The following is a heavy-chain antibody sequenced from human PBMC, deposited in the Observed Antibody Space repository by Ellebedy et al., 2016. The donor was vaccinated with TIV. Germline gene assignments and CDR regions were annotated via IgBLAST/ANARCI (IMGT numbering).Heavy chain of an antibody. CDR2: INNDGSST. Sequence: GESLKISCAASGFTFTSYWMHWVRQAPGKGLVWVARINNDGSSTNYADSVKGRFTISRDNAKNTLYLQMNSLRVEDTAVYYCAKDRVDYTYGHAGDYWGQGTLVTVSS. CDR3: AKDRVDYTYGHAGDY. CDR1: GFTFTSYW. V-gene: IGHV3-74*01. J-gene: IGHJ4*02. D-gene: IGHD5-18*01.